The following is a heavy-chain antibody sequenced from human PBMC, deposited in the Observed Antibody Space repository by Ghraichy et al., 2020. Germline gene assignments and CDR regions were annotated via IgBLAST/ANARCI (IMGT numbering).Heavy chain of an antibody. D-gene: IGHD4-23*01. CDR1: GGSISRNY. Sequence: SETLSLTCTVSGGSISRNYWSWIRQPAGKGLEWIGRFHISGSTNYNPSLKSRVTMSVDTSKNQFSLILSSVTAADTAVYYCARGSGVVTLDSWGQGTLATVSS. CDR2: FHISGST. J-gene: IGHJ4*02. CDR3: ARGSGVVTLDS. V-gene: IGHV4-4*07.